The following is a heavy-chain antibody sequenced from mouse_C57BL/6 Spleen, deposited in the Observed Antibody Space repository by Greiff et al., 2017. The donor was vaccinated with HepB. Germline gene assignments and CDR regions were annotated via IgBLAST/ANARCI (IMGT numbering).Heavy chain of an antibody. CDR1: GYAFSSSW. J-gene: IGHJ1*03. CDR3: ARREVAGDWYFDV. D-gene: IGHD1-1*02. CDR2: IYPGDGDT. V-gene: IGHV1-82*01. Sequence: QVQLQQSGPELVKPGASVKISCKASGYAFSSSWMNWVKQRPGKGLEWIGRIYPGDGDTNYNGKFKGKATLTADKSSSTAYMQLSSLTSEDSAVYFCARREVAGDWYFDVWGTGTTVTVSS.